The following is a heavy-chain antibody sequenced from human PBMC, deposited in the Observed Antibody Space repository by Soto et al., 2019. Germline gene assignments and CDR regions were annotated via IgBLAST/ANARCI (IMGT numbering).Heavy chain of an antibody. D-gene: IGHD3-10*01. V-gene: IGHV1-18*01. CDR2: ISAYNGNT. CDR3: ASSYGSGYRAFDY. J-gene: IGHJ4*02. Sequence: GVSVKVSCKASGYTFTSYGISWVRQAPGQGLEWMGWISAYNGNTNYAQKLQGRVTMTTDTSTSTAYMELSSLRSEDTAIYYCASSYGSGYRAFDYWGQGALVTVSS. CDR1: GYTFTSYG.